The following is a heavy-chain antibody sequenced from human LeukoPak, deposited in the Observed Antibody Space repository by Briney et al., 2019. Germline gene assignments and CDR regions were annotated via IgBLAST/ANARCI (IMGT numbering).Heavy chain of an antibody. V-gene: IGHV3-7*01. D-gene: IGHD6-13*01. CDR3: ARDRVWTVLY. CDR1: GFTFSNYW. Sequence: GGSLRLSCAASGFTFSNYWMSWVRQAPGKGLEWVANIQQEGSEKYYVDSVKGRFTISRDNAKNSVYLQMNSLRAEDTAAYYCARDRVWTVLYWGQGTLVTVSS. CDR2: IQQEGSEK. J-gene: IGHJ4*02.